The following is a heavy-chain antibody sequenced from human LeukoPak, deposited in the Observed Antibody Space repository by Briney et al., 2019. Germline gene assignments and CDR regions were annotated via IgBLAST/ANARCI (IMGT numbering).Heavy chain of an antibody. J-gene: IGHJ4*02. D-gene: IGHD3-22*01. CDR3: ARGDQSSGYSLDY. Sequence: GASVKVSCKASGYTFTGYYMHWVRQAPGQGLEWMGWINPDSGGTNYAQKFQGRVTMTRDKSISTAYMELSRLRPDDTAVYYCARGDQSSGYSLDYWGQGTLVTVSS. CDR1: GYTFTGYY. CDR2: INPDSGGT. V-gene: IGHV1-2*02.